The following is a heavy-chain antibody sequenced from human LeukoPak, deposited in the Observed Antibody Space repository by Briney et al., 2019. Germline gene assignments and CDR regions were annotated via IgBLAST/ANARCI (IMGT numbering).Heavy chain of an antibody. CDR1: GGSISSYY. Sequence: PSETLSLTCTVSGGSISSYYWSWIRQPAGKGLEWIGRIYTSGSTNYNPSLKSRVTISVDKSKNQFSLKLSSVTAAGTAVYYCARGVGYCSSTSCYDGWFDPWGQGTLVTVSS. CDR2: IYTSGST. CDR3: ARGVGYCSSTSCYDGWFDP. J-gene: IGHJ5*02. V-gene: IGHV4-4*07. D-gene: IGHD2-2*03.